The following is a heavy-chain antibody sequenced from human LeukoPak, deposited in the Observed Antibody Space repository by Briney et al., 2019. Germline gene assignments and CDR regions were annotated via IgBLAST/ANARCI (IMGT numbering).Heavy chain of an antibody. V-gene: IGHV3-7*01. J-gene: IGHJ4*02. CDR1: GFTFSSYW. CDR2: IKQDGSEK. CDR3: ALDRIEVAGLGDY. D-gene: IGHD6-19*01. Sequence: GGSLRLSCAASGFTFSSYWMSWVRQAPGKGLEWVANIKQDGSEKYYVDSVKGRFTISRDNAKNSLYLQMNSLRAEDTAVYYCALDRIEVAGLGDYWGQGTLVTVSS.